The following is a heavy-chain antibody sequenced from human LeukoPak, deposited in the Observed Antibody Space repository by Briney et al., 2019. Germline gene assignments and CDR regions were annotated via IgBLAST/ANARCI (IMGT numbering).Heavy chain of an antibody. Sequence: QPGGSLRLSSTTSGFTFSSAAMTWVRQAPGEGLEWVSTITGSDDRTYYADSVKGRFTISRDYSKNTLHFQMNSLRVDDTAIYYCAKGPQLGSGYHPDYWGQGTLVTVSS. J-gene: IGHJ4*02. V-gene: IGHV3-23*01. CDR2: ITGSDDRT. CDR3: AKGPQLGSGYHPDY. CDR1: GFTFSSAA. D-gene: IGHD3-22*01.